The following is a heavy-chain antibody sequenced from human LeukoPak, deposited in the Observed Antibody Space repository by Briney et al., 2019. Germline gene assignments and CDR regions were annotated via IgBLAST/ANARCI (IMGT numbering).Heavy chain of an antibody. CDR3: ARDRVSGRYSSGWFF. Sequence: GRSLRLSCAASGFTFSSYAMHWVRQAPGKGLEWVAVISYDGSNKYYADSVKGRFTISRDNSKNTLYLQMNSLRAEDTAVYYCARDRVSGRYSSGWFFWGQGTLVTVSS. J-gene: IGHJ4*02. V-gene: IGHV3-30*04. D-gene: IGHD6-19*01. CDR2: ISYDGSNK. CDR1: GFTFSSYA.